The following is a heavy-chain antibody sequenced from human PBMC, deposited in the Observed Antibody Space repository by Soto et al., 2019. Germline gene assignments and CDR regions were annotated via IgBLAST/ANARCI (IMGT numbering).Heavy chain of an antibody. D-gene: IGHD5-12*01. CDR2: ISGSGSAT. V-gene: IGHV3-23*01. J-gene: IGHJ4*02. Sequence: GVSLRLSCAVSGLTFTKYAMSWVRQAPGKGLEWVSAISGSGSATHYADSVKGRFTISRDNSKNTLSLQMNSLRVEDTAIYFCAKRSGFDSGLFDYWGQGTLVTVSS. CDR3: AKRSGFDSGLFDY. CDR1: GLTFTKYA.